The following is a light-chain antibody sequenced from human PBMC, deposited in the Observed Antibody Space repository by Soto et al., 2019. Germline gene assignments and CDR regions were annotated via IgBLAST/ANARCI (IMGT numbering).Light chain of an antibody. J-gene: IGKJ1*01. CDR2: GTS. CDR3: QRYGITLWT. V-gene: IGKV3-20*01. CDR1: QSLASAY. Sequence: EIVLTQSPGTLSVSPGERASLSCRASQSLASAYLAWYQHKPGQAPRLLIYGTSTRATGIPDRFSGSGSGTDFTLTISRVEPEDFAVYYCQRYGITLWTFGQGTKVDIK.